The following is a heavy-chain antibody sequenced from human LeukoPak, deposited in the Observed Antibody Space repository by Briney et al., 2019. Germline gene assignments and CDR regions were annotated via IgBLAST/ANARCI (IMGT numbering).Heavy chain of an antibody. Sequence: GGSLRLSCAASGFTFSGYAMTWVRQAPGKGLEWVSSISGSGGSTDYADSVKGRFTLSRDNSKNTLFLQVNSLRADDTAVYYCAKFHSPGRVTHFYWYFDLWGRGTLVTVSS. V-gene: IGHV3-23*01. CDR3: AKFHSPGRVTHFYWYFDL. CDR2: ISGSGGST. CDR1: GFTFSGYA. D-gene: IGHD2-21*02. J-gene: IGHJ2*01.